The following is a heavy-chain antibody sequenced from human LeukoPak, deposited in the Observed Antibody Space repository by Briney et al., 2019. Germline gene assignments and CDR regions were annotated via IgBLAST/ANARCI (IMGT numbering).Heavy chain of an antibody. J-gene: IGHJ3*02. CDR1: GGSFSGSY. V-gene: IGHV4-34*01. CDR3: ARDQGDAFDI. Sequence: SETLSLTCALHGGSFSGSYWSWIRQPPRKRLERIGEINHSVRTNYNPSFKSRVTISVDTSKNQFSLKLSSVTAADTDVYYCARDQGDAFDIWGQGTMVTVSS. CDR2: INHSVRT.